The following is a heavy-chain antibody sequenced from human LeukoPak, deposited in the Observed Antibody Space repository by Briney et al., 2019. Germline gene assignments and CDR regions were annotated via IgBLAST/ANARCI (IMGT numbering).Heavy chain of an antibody. J-gene: IGHJ4*02. CDR1: GGTFSSYA. Sequence: SVKVSCKASGGTFSSYAISWVRQAPGQGLEWMGRIIPILGIANYAQKFQGRVTITADKSTSTAYMELSSLRSEDTAVYYCARKSGSGWYHFDYWGQGTLVTASS. D-gene: IGHD6-19*01. V-gene: IGHV1-69*04. CDR2: IIPILGIA. CDR3: ARKSGSGWYHFDY.